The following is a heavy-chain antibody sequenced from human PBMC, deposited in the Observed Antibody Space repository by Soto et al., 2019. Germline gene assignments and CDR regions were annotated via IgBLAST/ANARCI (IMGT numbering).Heavy chain of an antibody. CDR2: ISSRGSTI. D-gene: IGHD6-6*01. J-gene: IGHJ6*02. CDR1: GFTFSDYY. V-gene: IGHV3-11*01. Sequence: QVQLVESGGGLVKPGGSLRLSCAASGFTFSDYYMSWIRQAPGKGLAWVSYISSRGSTIYYADSVKGRFTISRDNAKHSLDLKMHRLRAEDPAVYYCAGEGRIAAPSPRKIIYYDGMDVWGQGTTVTVAS. CDR3: AGEGRIAAPSPRKIIYYDGMDV.